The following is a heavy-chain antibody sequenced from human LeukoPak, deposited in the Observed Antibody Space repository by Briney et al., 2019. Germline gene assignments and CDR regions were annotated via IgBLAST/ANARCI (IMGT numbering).Heavy chain of an antibody. CDR1: GYTFTSYY. Sequence: ASVKVSCKASGYTFTSYYMHWVRQAPGQGLEWMGIINPSGGSTNYAQKFQGRVTITRDTSASTAYMELSSLRSEDTAVHYCAREGYSSSWYDHWGQGTLVTVSS. D-gene: IGHD6-13*01. CDR3: AREGYSSSWYDH. J-gene: IGHJ5*02. V-gene: IGHV1-46*01. CDR2: INPSGGST.